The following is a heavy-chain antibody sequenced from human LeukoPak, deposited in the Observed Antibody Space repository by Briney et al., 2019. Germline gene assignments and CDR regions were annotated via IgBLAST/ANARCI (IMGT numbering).Heavy chain of an antibody. CDR1: GFTFSSYG. D-gene: IGHD2-15*01. V-gene: IGHV3-30*18. J-gene: IGHJ4*02. Sequence: GGSLRLSCAASGFTFSSYGLHWVRQAPGKGLEWVAIISYDGSNKYHADSVKGRFTISRDNSKNTMYLQMNNLRAEDTAVYYCAKDHCHAGSCYYFDYWGQGTLVTVSS. CDR3: AKDHCHAGSCYYFDY. CDR2: ISYDGSNK.